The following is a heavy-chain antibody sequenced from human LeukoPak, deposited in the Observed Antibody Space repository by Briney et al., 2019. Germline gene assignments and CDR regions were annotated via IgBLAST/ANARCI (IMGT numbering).Heavy chain of an antibody. CDR3: ARGTARSPYNWFDP. V-gene: IGHV3-21*01. Sequence: GGSLRLSCAASGFTFSSYSMNWVRQAQGKGLEWVSSISSSSSYIYYADSVKGRFTISRDNAKNSLYLQMNSLRAEDTAVYYCARGTARSPYNWFDPWGQGTLVTVSS. D-gene: IGHD6-6*01. CDR2: ISSSSSYI. CDR1: GFTFSSYS. J-gene: IGHJ5*02.